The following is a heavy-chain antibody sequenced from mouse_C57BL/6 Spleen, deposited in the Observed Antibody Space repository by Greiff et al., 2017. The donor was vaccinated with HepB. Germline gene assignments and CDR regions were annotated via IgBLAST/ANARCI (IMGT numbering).Heavy chain of an antibody. Sequence: EVQLVESGGDLVKPGGSLKLSCAASGFTFSSYGMSWVRQTPDKRLEWVATISSGGSYTYYPDSVKGRFTISRDNAKNTLYLQMSSLKSEDTAMYYCARQAITTVVATGYYFDYWGQGTTLTVSS. J-gene: IGHJ2*01. CDR1: GFTFSSYG. V-gene: IGHV5-6*01. D-gene: IGHD1-1*01. CDR2: ISSGGSYT. CDR3: ARQAITTVVATGYYFDY.